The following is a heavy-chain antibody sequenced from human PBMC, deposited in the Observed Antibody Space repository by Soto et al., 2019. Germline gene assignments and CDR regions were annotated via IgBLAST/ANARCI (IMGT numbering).Heavy chain of an antibody. Sequence: SLRLPCVVSGISFSTSGLHWVRQAPGKGLEWVAVVSYDRSSKFYADCVKGRFTISSDDSKNTLYLQMDSLRVEDSAVYYCGKGERSRYSSMLGYWGNGSRVTIAS. CDR2: VSYDRSSK. J-gene: IGHJ4*03. CDR1: GISFSTSG. V-gene: IGHV3-30*18. D-gene: IGHD4-4*01. CDR3: GKGERSRYSSMLGY.